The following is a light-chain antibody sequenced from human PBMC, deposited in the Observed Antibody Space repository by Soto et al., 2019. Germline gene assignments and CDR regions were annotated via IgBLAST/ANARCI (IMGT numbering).Light chain of an antibody. CDR2: ASS. Sequence: VMTKSPATLSVSPGEGVTLFCRASQNVANNIAWYQVKPAQPPRLLIYASSTRATGIPATFSGSGSETQFSLTISSLQSEDSAVYYCQQYYHWGLSFGGGTKV. V-gene: IGKV3D-15*01. CDR1: QNVANN. J-gene: IGKJ4*01. CDR3: QQYYHWGLS.